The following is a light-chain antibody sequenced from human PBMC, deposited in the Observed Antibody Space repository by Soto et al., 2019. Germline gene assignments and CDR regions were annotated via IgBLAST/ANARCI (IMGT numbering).Light chain of an antibody. CDR2: GAS. CDR3: QQYDIWPPT. CDR1: QSVGKY. Sequence: EVVRTQSPATLSVTPGERATLSCRASQSVGKYLVWYQQKPGQAPRLLIYGASSRATGIPDRFSGSGSGTEIILTISSLQSEDFAVYYCQQYDIWPPTFGQGTKVDIK. J-gene: IGKJ1*01. V-gene: IGKV3D-15*01.